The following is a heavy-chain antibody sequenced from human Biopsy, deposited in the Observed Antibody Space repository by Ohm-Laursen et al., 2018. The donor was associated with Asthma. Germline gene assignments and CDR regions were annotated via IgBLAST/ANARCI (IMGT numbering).Heavy chain of an antibody. V-gene: IGHV3-7*01. CDR1: GFTFGDYW. CDR2: IKHDGSGK. CDR3: ARQSGQEYGDSIPFDT. Sequence: SLRLSCTASGFTFGDYWMSWVRQVPGKGLEWVANIKHDGSGKNHVDSLKGRFTISRGNSRNRLYLQINSLTVEDSAVYFCARQSGQEYGDSIPFDTWGQGTKVAVSS. D-gene: IGHD3-22*01. J-gene: IGHJ3*02.